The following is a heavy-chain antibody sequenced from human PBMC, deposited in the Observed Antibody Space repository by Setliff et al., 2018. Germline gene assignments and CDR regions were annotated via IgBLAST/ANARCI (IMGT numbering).Heavy chain of an antibody. Sequence: GASVKVSCKASGYTFTSYGINWVRQAPGQGLEWMGWISTRNDDTGYAQKFKGRVTLTTDTSTNTAYMELRSLRSDDTAVYYCARRSGDRGMTTGWPDDFDYWGRGTLVTVSS. CDR2: ISTRNDDT. D-gene: IGHD4-17*01. CDR3: ARRSGDRGMTTGWPDDFDY. J-gene: IGHJ4*01. CDR1: GYTFTSYG. V-gene: IGHV1-18*01.